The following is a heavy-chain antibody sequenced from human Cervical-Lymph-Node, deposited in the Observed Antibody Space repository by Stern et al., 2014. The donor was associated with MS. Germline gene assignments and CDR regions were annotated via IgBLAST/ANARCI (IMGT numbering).Heavy chain of an antibody. D-gene: IGHD1-26*01. CDR3: ARRIVGPPTAYIDF. V-gene: IGHV5-51*01. CDR1: GDSFSNIW. J-gene: IGHJ4*02. CDR2: IYPGDSDP. Sequence: EDQLVESGAEVKKSGESLTISCKGSGDSFSNIWIGWGRQMPGKGLEWMGAIYPGDSDPRYSPSFEGQVTISTDRSISTAYLQWSSLKASDTAMYYCARRIVGPPTAYIDFWGQGTQVPVSA.